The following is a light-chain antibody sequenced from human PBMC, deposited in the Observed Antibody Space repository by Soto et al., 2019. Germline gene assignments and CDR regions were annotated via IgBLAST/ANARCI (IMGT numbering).Light chain of an antibody. CDR3: QQYNVFPIT. V-gene: IGKV1-5*03. Sequence: DIQMTQSPSTLSASIGDRVTITCRASQSIRTWLAWYQQKSGKAPKLLIYKASTLESGVPSRFGGSGSGTEFTLTISSLQPDDLATYYCQQYNVFPITFGQGTRLEI. CDR1: QSIRTW. J-gene: IGKJ5*01. CDR2: KAS.